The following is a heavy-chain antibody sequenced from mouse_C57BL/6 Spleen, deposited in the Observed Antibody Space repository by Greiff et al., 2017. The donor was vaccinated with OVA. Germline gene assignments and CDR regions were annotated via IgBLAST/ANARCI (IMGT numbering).Heavy chain of an antibody. CDR3: ARRSYGYDGPWYVDV. CDR1: GYAFSSYW. D-gene: IGHD2-2*01. CDR2: IYPGDGDT. Sequence: QVQLQQSGAELVKPGASVKISCKASGYAFSSYWMNWVKQRPGKGLEWIGQIYPGDGDTNYNGKFKGKATLTADKSSSTAYMQLSSLTSEDSAVYFCARRSYGYDGPWYVDVWGTGTTVTVSS. J-gene: IGHJ1*03. V-gene: IGHV1-80*01.